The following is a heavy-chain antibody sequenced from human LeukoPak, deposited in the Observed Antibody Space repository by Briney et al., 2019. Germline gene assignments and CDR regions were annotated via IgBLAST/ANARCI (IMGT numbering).Heavy chain of an antibody. D-gene: IGHD3/OR15-3a*01. CDR2: ISGGST. J-gene: IGHJ6*02. CDR1: GFTVSSNE. CDR3: ARGGWTYYYYGMDV. V-gene: IGHV3-38*03. Sequence: GSLRLSCAASGFTVSSNEMSWVRQAPGKGLEWVSSISGGSTYYADSVKGRFTISRDNSKNSLYLQMNSLRTEDTALYYCARGGWTYYYYGMDVWGQGTTVTVSS.